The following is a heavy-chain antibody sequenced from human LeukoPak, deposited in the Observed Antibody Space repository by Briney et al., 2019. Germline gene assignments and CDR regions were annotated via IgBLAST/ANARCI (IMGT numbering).Heavy chain of an antibody. CDR3: ARDRRGYSYGFYYYYGMDV. J-gene: IGHJ6*02. Sequence: SETLSLTCTVSGGSISSYYWSWIQQPPGKGLEWIGYIYYSGSTNYNPSLKSRVTISVDTSKNQFSLKLSSVTAADTAVYYCARDRRGYSYGFYYYYGMDVWGQGTTVTVSS. CDR1: GGSISSYY. V-gene: IGHV4-59*01. CDR2: IYYSGST. D-gene: IGHD5-18*01.